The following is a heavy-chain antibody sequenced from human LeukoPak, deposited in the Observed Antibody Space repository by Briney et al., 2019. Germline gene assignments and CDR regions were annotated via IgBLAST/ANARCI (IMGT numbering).Heavy chain of an antibody. D-gene: IGHD7-27*01. CDR2: INHSGST. J-gene: IGHJ3*02. V-gene: IGHV4-34*01. CDR1: GGSISSYY. Sequence: SETLSLTCTVSGGSISSYYWSWIRQPPGKGLEWIGEINHSGSTNYNPSLKSRVTISVDTPKNQFSLKLSSVTAADTAVYYCARGPKLGSAFDIWGQGTMVTVSS. CDR3: ARGPKLGSAFDI.